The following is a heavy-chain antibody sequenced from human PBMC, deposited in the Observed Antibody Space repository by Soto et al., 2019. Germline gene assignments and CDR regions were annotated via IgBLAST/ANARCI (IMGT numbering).Heavy chain of an antibody. J-gene: IGHJ4*02. D-gene: IGHD2-15*01. CDR3: ARKGYGGRWSLDY. Sequence: QVLLVESGGGVVQPGRSLRLSCAASGFTFSSYGMHWARQAPGEGLEWVAVISYDGNRKYYADSVKGRFTISRDFSKNTVDLHMNSLRVEDTAVYFCARKGYGGRWSLDYWGQGILFTVSS. CDR1: GFTFSSYG. CDR2: ISYDGNRK. V-gene: IGHV3-30*03.